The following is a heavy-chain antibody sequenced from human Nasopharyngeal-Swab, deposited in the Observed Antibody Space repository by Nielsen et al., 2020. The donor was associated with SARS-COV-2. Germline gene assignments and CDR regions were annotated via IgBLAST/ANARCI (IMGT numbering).Heavy chain of an antibody. CDR3: ARDGLFGDSAFDI. J-gene: IGHJ3*02. Sequence: WIRQPTGKGLEWIGYIYYSGSTNYNPSLKSRVTISVDTSKNQFSLKLSSVTAADTAVYYCARDGLFGDSAFDIWGQGTMVTVSS. CDR2: IYYSGST. V-gene: IGHV4-59*01. D-gene: IGHD3-10*01.